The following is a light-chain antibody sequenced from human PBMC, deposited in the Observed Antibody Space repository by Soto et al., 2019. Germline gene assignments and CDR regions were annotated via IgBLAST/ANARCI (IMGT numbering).Light chain of an antibody. CDR2: GAS. CDR1: LSVNSN. CDR3: QQYNNWPLT. Sequence: EIVMTQSPATLSVSPGERAALSCRASLSVNSNLAWYQHKPGQAPRLLIYGASTRATGIPARFRGSGSGTEFTLTISSLQSEDFAVYICQQYNNWPLTFGQGTKVEIK. V-gene: IGKV3-15*01. J-gene: IGKJ1*01.